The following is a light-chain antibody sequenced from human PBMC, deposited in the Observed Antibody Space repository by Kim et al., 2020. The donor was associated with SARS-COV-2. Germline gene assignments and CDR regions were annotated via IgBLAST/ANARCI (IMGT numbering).Light chain of an antibody. J-gene: IGKJ2*01. CDR1: QSISTW. CDR2: DAS. V-gene: IGKV1-5*01. Sequence: ASVGDRVTITCRASQSISTWLAWYQQKPGKAPKLLIHDASSLESGVPSRFSGSGSGTEFTLTISSLQPDDFATYYCQQYNSYSQYTFGQGTKLEI. CDR3: QQYNSYSQYT.